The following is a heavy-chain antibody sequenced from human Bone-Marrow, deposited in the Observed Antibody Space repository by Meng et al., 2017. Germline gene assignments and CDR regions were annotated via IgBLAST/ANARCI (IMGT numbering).Heavy chain of an antibody. CDR1: GGTFSSYA. J-gene: IGHJ3*02. CDR3: ASGVDSSGWYLYAFDI. V-gene: IGHV1-3*01. Sequence: ASVKVSCKASGGTFSSYAISWVRQAPGQRLEWMGWINAGNGNTKYSQKFQGRVTITTDESTSTAYMELSSLRSEDTAVYYCASGVDSSGWYLYAFDIWGQGTMVTVSS. D-gene: IGHD6-19*01. CDR2: INAGNGNT.